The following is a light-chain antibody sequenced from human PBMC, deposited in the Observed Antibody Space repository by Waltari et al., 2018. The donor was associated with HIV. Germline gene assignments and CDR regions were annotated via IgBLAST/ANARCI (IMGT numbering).Light chain of an antibody. CDR3: QQYYTTPQT. CDR2: WAS. Sequence: DIVMTQSPDSLAVSLGERATINCTAGQSVLYSSNNKNYLAWYHQKPGQPPKLLLYWASTRESGVPDRFSGSGSGTDFTLTISSLQAEDVAVYYCQQYYTTPQTFGQGTKVEVK. J-gene: IGKJ1*01. V-gene: IGKV4-1*01. CDR1: QSVLYSSNNKNY.